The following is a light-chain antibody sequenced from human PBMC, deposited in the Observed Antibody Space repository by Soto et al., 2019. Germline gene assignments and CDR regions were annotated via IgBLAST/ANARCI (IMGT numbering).Light chain of an antibody. CDR1: ESVRTF. V-gene: IGKV3-11*01. J-gene: IGKJ1*01. Sequence: EVVLTHSPPTLSFSPRGRDPLSSTARESVRTFVDWYQQKPGQAPRLLIYGASNRATGIPARFSGSGSGTDFTLTISNLEPEDFAVYYCQQHSHWPPWTFGQGTRVEIQ. CDR3: QQHSHWPPWT. CDR2: GAS.